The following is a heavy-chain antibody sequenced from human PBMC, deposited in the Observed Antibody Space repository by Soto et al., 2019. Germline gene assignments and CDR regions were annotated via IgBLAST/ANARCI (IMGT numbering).Heavy chain of an antibody. J-gene: IGHJ6*02. V-gene: IGHV1-24*01. D-gene: IGHD1-1*01. Sequence: VASVKVSCKVSGYTLTELSMHWVRQAPGKGLEWMGGFDPEDGETIYAQKFQGRVTMTEDTSTDTAYMELSSLRSEDTAVYYCATSRPIHWTSWNYYYYCGMDVWGQGPTVTVSS. CDR2: FDPEDGET. CDR3: ATSRPIHWTSWNYYYYCGMDV. CDR1: GYTLTELS.